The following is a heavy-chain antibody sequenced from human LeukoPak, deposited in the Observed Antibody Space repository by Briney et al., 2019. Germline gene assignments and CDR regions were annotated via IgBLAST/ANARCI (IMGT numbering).Heavy chain of an antibody. J-gene: IGHJ4*02. CDR1: GFTFDDYA. Sequence: GRSLRLSCAASGFTFDDYAMHWVRQAPGKGLEWVSGISWNSGSIGYADSVKGRFTISRDNAKNSLYLQMNSLRAEDTALYYCAKSLIVVVVAAAFDYWGQGTLVTVSS. CDR3: AKSLIVVVVAAAFDY. V-gene: IGHV3-9*01. D-gene: IGHD2-15*01. CDR2: ISWNSGSI.